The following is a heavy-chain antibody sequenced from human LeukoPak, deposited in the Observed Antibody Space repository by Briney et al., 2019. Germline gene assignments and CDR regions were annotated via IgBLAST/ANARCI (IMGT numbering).Heavy chain of an antibody. J-gene: IGHJ6*03. CDR1: GGSISTSNYY. CDR2: IFYSGST. Sequence: SETLSLTCTVSGGSISTSNYYWGWIRQPPGKGLEWIGNIFYSGSTYYSPSLRSRVTISLDTSRNQFSLKLNSVTAADTAVYYCARVVIVATTDKDYYYYYYMDVWGKGTTVTISS. CDR3: ARVVIVATTDKDYYYYYYMDV. V-gene: IGHV4-39*07. D-gene: IGHD5-12*01.